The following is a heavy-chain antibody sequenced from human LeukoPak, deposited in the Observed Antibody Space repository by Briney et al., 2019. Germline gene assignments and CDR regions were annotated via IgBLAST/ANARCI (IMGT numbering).Heavy chain of an antibody. CDR3: ARVRYSSSWYYFDY. V-gene: IGHV4-4*07. CDR2: FYTSGST. CDR1: GGSISSYY. Sequence: SETLTLTCTVSGGSISSYYWSWIRQPAGKGLEWIGRFYTSGSTNYNPSLKSRVTMSVDTSKNHFSLKLSSVTAADTAVYYCARVRYSSSWYYFDYWGQGTLVTVSS. J-gene: IGHJ4*02. D-gene: IGHD6-13*01.